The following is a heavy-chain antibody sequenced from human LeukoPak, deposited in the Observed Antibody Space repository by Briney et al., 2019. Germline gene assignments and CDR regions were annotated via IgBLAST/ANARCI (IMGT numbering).Heavy chain of an antibody. V-gene: IGHV4-4*02. J-gene: IGHJ5*02. Sequence: PSETLSLTCAVSGGSISSSNWWSWVRQPPGKGLEWIGEIYHSGSTNYNPSLKSRVTISVDKSKNQFSLKLSSVTAADTAVYYCARGLYSSSWSLSNWFDPWGQGTLVTVSS. D-gene: IGHD6-13*01. CDR2: IYHSGST. CDR3: ARGLYSSSWSLSNWFDP. CDR1: GGSISSSNW.